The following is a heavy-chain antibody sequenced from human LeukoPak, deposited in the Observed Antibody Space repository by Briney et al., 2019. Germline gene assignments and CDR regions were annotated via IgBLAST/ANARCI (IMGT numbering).Heavy chain of an antibody. CDR3: AKTRGYSGYDCSDY. CDR2: SSGSGDST. CDR1: GFTFRNYA. Sequence: PGGSLRLSCAASGFTFRNYAMNWVRQAPGKGLEWVSSSSGSGDSTFYADSVKGRFTISRDNSKNTLYLQMNSLRAEDTAVYYCAKTRGYSGYDCSDYWGQGTLVTVSS. J-gene: IGHJ4*02. V-gene: IGHV3-23*01. D-gene: IGHD5-12*01.